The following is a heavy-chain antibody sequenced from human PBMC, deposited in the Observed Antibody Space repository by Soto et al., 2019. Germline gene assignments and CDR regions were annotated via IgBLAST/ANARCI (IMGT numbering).Heavy chain of an antibody. D-gene: IGHD3-9*01. J-gene: IGHJ4*02. V-gene: IGHV3-9*01. Sequence: EVQLVESGGGLVQPGRSPRLSCAASGFTFDDYAMHWVRQAPGKGLEWVSGISWNSGSICYADSVKGRFTISRDNAKNSLYLQMNSLRAEDTALYYCATGYDILSGYFDHWGQGTLVTVSS. CDR2: ISWNSGSI. CDR3: ATGYDILSGYFDH. CDR1: GFTFDDYA.